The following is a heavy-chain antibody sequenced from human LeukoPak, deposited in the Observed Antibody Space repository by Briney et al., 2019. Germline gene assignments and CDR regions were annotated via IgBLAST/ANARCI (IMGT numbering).Heavy chain of an antibody. D-gene: IGHD2-21*02. CDR1: GGSFSGYY. CDR2: INHSGST. V-gene: IGHV4-34*01. Sequence: PSETLSLTCAVYGGSFSGYYWSWIRQPPGKGLEWIGEINHSGSTNYNPSLKSRVTISVDTSKNQFSLKLSSVTAADTAVYYCARADCGGDCYRGWFDPWGQGTLVTVSS. J-gene: IGHJ5*02. CDR3: ARADCGGDCYRGWFDP.